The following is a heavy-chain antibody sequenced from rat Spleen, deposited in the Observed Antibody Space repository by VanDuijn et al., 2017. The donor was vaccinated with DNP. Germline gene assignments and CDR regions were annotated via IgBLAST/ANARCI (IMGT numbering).Heavy chain of an antibody. CDR1: GFTFSAYY. J-gene: IGHJ3*01. V-gene: IGHV5-27*01. Sequence: EVQLVESGGGLVQPGRSLKLSCAASGFTFSAYYMAWVRQAPAKGLEWVAYIGSPAYAPYYTDSVKGRFAISRDNAKSTLYLQMNSLRSEDMATYYCAKDDGGFAYWGQGTLVTVSS. CDR2: IGSPAYAP. D-gene: IGHD4-1*01. CDR3: AKDDGGFAY.